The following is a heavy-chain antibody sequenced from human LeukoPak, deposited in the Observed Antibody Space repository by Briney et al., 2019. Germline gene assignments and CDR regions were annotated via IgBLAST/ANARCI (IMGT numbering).Heavy chain of an antibody. CDR2: ISWNSGSI. CDR3: AKDIGGWTTVTDY. V-gene: IGHV3-9*01. D-gene: IGHD4-17*01. Sequence: PGRSLRLSCAASGFTFDDYAMHWVRQAPGKGLEWVSGISWNSGSIGYADSVKGRFTISRDNAKNSLYLQMNSLRAEDTALYYCAKDIGGWTTVTDYWGQGTLVTVSS. J-gene: IGHJ4*02. CDR1: GFTFDDYA.